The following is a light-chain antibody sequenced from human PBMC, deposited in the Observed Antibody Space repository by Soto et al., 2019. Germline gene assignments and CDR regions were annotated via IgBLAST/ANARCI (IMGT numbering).Light chain of an antibody. Sequence: DIQMTQSPSTLSASVGDRVAITCRASQSISSWLAWYQKKQGKAPNLLILKASSLESGVPSRFRGSGSGTEFTLTISSLQPDDFATYYCQQYNSFFPTFGQGTKLEIK. J-gene: IGKJ2*01. V-gene: IGKV1-5*03. CDR2: KAS. CDR3: QQYNSFFPT. CDR1: QSISSW.